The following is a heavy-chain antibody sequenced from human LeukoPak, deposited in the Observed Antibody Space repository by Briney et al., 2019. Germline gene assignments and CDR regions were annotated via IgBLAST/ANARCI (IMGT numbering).Heavy chain of an antibody. CDR1: GFTFSSYA. CDR3: AKDLYLRDSWSGYFDY. CDR2: ISASGSAT. D-gene: IGHD3-3*01. Sequence: QTGGSLRLSCAASGFTFSSYAMSWVRQAPGKGLEWVAAISASGSATSYADSVRGRFTISRDNSKSTTYLQMNNLRAEDTAVFYCAKDLYLRDSWSGYFDYWGQGIPVTVSS. J-gene: IGHJ4*02. V-gene: IGHV3-23*01.